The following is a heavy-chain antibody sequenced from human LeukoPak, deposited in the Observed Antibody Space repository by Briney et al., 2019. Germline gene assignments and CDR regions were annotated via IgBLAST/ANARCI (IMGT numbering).Heavy chain of an antibody. CDR2: IKQDGSEQ. V-gene: IGHV3-7*01. CDR3: ATDRYSSGWYDYFDY. Sequence: GGSLRLSCAASGFTFSSYWMSWVRQAPGKGLERVANIKQDGSEQYYVDSVKGRFTTSRDNAKNSLYLQMNSLRAEDTALYYCATDRYSSGWYDYFDYWGQGTLVTVSS. D-gene: IGHD6-19*01. J-gene: IGHJ4*02. CDR1: GFTFSSYW.